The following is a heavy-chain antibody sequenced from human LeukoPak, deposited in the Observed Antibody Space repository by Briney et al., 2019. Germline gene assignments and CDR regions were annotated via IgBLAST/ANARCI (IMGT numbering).Heavy chain of an antibody. V-gene: IGHV3-23*01. Sequence: PGGSLRLYCAASGFTFSSYAMRWVRQAPGKGLEWVSAISGSGGSTYYADSVKGRFTISRDNSKNTLYLQMNSLRAEDTAVYHCAKAPSGYCSSTSCPTYYYYYMDVWGKGTTVTVSS. CDR3: AKAPSGYCSSTSCPTYYYYYMDV. D-gene: IGHD2-2*01. CDR2: ISGSGGST. CDR1: GFTFSSYA. J-gene: IGHJ6*03.